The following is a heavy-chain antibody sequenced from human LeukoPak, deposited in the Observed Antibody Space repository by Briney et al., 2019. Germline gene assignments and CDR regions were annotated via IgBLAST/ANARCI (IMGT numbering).Heavy chain of an antibody. CDR1: GGTFSSYA. CDR3: AAQTSIAAAGTIRDDY. CDR2: IIPIFGTA. D-gene: IGHD6-13*01. V-gene: IGHV1-69*06. Sequence: ASVKVSCKASGGTFSSYAISWVRQAPGQGLEWMGGIIPIFGTANYAQKFQGRVTITADKSTSTAYMELSSLRSEDTAVYYCAAQTSIAAAGTIRDDYWGQGTLVTVSS. J-gene: IGHJ4*02.